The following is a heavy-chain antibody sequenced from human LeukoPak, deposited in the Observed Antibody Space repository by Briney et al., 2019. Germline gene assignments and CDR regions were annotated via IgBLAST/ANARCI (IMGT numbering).Heavy chain of an antibody. Sequence: SVKVSCRASGGTFSSYAISWVRQAPGQGLEWMGGIIPIFGTTNYAQKFQGRVTITADESTSTAYMELSSLRSEDTAVYYCARAWGDGYNQGMDVWGKGTTVTVSS. V-gene: IGHV1-69*13. CDR2: IIPIFGTT. CDR3: ARAWGDGYNQGMDV. D-gene: IGHD5-24*01. CDR1: GGTFSSYA. J-gene: IGHJ6*04.